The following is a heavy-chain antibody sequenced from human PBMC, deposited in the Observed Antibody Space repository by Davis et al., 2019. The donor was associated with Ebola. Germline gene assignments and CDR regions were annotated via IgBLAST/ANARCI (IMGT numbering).Heavy chain of an antibody. Sequence: ESLKISCAASGFTFSGSAMHWVRQASGKGLEWVGRIRSKANSYATAYAASVKGRFTISRDGSKNTAYLQMNSLKTEDTAVYYCTSSYASSSGDYWGQGTLVTVSS. V-gene: IGHV3-73*01. CDR3: TSSYASSSGDY. J-gene: IGHJ4*02. CDR1: GFTFSGSA. CDR2: IRSKANSYAT. D-gene: IGHD6-6*01.